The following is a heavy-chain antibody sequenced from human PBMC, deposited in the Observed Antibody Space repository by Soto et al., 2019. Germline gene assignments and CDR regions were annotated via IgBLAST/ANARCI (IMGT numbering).Heavy chain of an antibody. CDR1: GFTFTSSA. Sequence: SVKVSCKASGFTFTSSAVQWVRQARGQRLEWIGWIVVGSGNTNYAQKFQERVTITRDMSTSTAYMELSSLRSEDTAVYYCAAVNTSYYDFWSGYYSMWGQGTLVTVSS. V-gene: IGHV1-58*01. CDR2: IVVGSGNT. J-gene: IGHJ4*02. D-gene: IGHD3-3*01. CDR3: AAVNTSYYDFWSGYYSM.